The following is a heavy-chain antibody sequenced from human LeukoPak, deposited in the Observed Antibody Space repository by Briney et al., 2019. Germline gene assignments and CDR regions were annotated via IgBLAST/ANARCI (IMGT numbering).Heavy chain of an antibody. Sequence: RGESLKISCKGSGYTFSSYWIGWVRQMPGKGLEWMGIIYPGDSDTRYSPSLQGQVTISVDTSIGTASLQWSSLKASDTAIYYCGRQNDFRRDYWGQGTLVTVSS. CDR3: GRQNDFRRDY. CDR1: GYTFSSYW. J-gene: IGHJ4*02. D-gene: IGHD3-3*01. V-gene: IGHV5-51*01. CDR2: IYPGDSDT.